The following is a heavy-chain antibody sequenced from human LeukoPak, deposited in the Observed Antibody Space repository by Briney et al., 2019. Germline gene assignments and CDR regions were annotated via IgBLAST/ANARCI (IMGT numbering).Heavy chain of an antibody. CDR1: GFSFSTYW. D-gene: IGHD3-3*01. CDR2: MNQDGSEK. J-gene: IGHJ4*02. V-gene: IGHV3-7*03. Sequence: GGSLRLSCAASGFSFSTYWMSWVRQAPGKGLEWVANMNQDGSEKNYVDSVKGRFTISRDNTKNSLYLQMNSLRVEDTAVFYCARDQYDTWSRRGNFDSWGQGTLVIVSS. CDR3: ARDQYDTWSRRGNFDS.